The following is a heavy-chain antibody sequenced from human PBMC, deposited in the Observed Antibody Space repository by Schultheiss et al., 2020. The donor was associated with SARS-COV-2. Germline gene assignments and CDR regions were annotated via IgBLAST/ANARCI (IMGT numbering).Heavy chain of an antibody. V-gene: IGHV1-2*02. J-gene: IGHJ3*02. CDR2: INPNSGGT. CDR1: GGTFSSYA. D-gene: IGHD3-16*02. Sequence: ASVKVSCKASGGTFSSYAISWVRQAPGQGLEWMGWINPNSGGTNYAQKFQGRVTMTRDTSISTAYMELSRLRSDDTAVYYCASLITFGGVILAPVIGAFDIWGQGTMVTVSS. CDR3: ASLITFGGVILAPVIGAFDI.